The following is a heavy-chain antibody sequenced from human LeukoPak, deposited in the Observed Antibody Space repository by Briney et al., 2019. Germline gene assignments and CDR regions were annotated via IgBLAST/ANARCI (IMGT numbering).Heavy chain of an antibody. CDR1: GFTFSDYY. D-gene: IGHD2-21*02. CDR3: ARDFGGADPLGY. V-gene: IGHV3-11*06. CDR2: ISSSSSYT. J-gene: IGHJ4*02. Sequence: GGSLRLSCAASGFTFSDYYMSWIRQAPGKGLEWVSYISSSSSYTNYADSVKGRFTISRDNAKNSLYLQMNSLRAEDTAVYYCARDFGGADPLGYWGQGTLVTVSS.